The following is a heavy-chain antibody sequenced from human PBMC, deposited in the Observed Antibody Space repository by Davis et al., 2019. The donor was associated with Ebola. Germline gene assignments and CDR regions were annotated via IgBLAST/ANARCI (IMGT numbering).Heavy chain of an antibody. CDR1: GGSFSGYY. Sequence: SETLSLTCAVYGGSFSGYYWSWIRQPPGKGLEWIGEINHSGSTNYNPSLKSRVTISVDTSKNQFSLKLNSVTAADTAVYYCSGPRLTYNSGWYYFDYWGQGIPVTVSS. J-gene: IGHJ4*02. CDR2: INHSGST. V-gene: IGHV4-34*01. CDR3: SGPRLTYNSGWYYFDY. D-gene: IGHD6-19*01.